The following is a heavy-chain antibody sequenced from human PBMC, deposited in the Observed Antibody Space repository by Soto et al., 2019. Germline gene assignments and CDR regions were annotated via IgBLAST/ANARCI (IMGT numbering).Heavy chain of an antibody. CDR3: ARGVYGSGNYYTGPSAFDI. CDR2: TIPVFNTA. J-gene: IGHJ3*02. CDR1: GGTLSDHG. D-gene: IGHD3-10*01. Sequence: QVQLEQSGAEVKKPGSSVKVSCKASGGTLSDHGVAWLRQAPGQGLEWMGGTIPVFNTAKYAQQFPGRVTVTADKFTNIAYMELSSMRSEDTAFYFCARGVYGSGNYYTGPSAFDIWGQGTMVIVSS. V-gene: IGHV1-69*06.